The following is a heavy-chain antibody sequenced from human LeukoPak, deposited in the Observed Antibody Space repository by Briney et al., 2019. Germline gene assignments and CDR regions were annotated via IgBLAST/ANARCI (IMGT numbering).Heavy chain of an antibody. Sequence: GGSLRLSCAASGFTFSGSAMHWVRQASGKGLEWVGRIRSKANSYATAYAASVKGRFTISRDDSKNTAYLQMNSLRAEDTAVYYCARGDYGDYSTMYYFDYWGQGTLVTVSS. V-gene: IGHV3-73*01. D-gene: IGHD4-17*01. CDR1: GFTFSGSA. CDR2: IRSKANSYAT. CDR3: ARGDYGDYSTMYYFDY. J-gene: IGHJ4*02.